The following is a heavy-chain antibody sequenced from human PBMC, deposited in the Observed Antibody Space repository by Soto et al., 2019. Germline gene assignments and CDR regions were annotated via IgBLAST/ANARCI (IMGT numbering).Heavy chain of an antibody. CDR2: MNPNSGNT. Sequence: ASVKVSCMASGYRFTSYDINWVRQATGQGLEWMGWMNPNSGNTGYAQKFQGRVTMTRNTSISTAYMELSSLTSDDTAVYYCARSTNDYGDRHWGQGTLVTVSS. J-gene: IGHJ4*02. CDR3: ARSTNDYGDRH. CDR1: GYRFTSYD. V-gene: IGHV1-8*01. D-gene: IGHD4-17*01.